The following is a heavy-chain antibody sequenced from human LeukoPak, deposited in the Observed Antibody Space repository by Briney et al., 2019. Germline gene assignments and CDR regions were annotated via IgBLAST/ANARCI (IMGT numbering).Heavy chain of an antibody. D-gene: IGHD4-17*01. CDR2: ISRSNIYK. Sequence: GGSLRLSCAASGFTFISYTMNWVRLAPGKGLEWVSSISRSNIYKYYADSVKGRFTISRDNGKNSLYLQMNSLRAEDTAVYYCARSWLYGDPLGCFDYWGQGTLVTVSS. V-gene: IGHV3-21*01. J-gene: IGHJ4*02. CDR3: ARSWLYGDPLGCFDY. CDR1: GFTFISYT.